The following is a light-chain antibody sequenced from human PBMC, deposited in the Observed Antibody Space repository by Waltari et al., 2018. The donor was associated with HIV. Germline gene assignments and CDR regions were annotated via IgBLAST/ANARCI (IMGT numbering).Light chain of an antibody. CDR1: NRDVAGYNY. J-gene: IGLJ2*01. CDR2: DVT. Sequence: QSALTQPRSVSGSPGQSVTIACIGTNRDVAGYNYVPWYRQHPGEAPKLIIYDVTKRPSGVPDRFSGAKSVNTASLTVSGLQADDEAEYYCCSYAGSYTWLFGGGTKLTVL. V-gene: IGLV2-11*01. CDR3: CSYAGSYTWL.